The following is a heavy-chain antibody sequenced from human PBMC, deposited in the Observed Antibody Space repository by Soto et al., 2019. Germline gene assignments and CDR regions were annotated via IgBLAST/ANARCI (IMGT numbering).Heavy chain of an antibody. CDR2: INAGDGNT. V-gene: IGHV1-3*05. D-gene: IGHD1-26*01. CDR3: ARGSGSYYGFDY. CDR1: GYTFTSYA. J-gene: IGHJ4*02. Sequence: QVQLVQSGAEEKKPGASVKVSCKASGYTFTSYAMHWVRQAPGQRLEWMGWINAGDGNTKYSQKFQGRVTITRDTSACTAYMELSSLRSEDTAVYYCARGSGSYYGFDYWGQGTLVTVSS.